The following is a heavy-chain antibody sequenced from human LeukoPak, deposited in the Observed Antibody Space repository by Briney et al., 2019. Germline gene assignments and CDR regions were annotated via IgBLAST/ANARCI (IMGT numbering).Heavy chain of an antibody. V-gene: IGHV3-48*01. D-gene: IGHD7-27*01. Sequence: GGSLRLSCAASGFNFNTYSFNWVRQAPGKGPEWLSYVSPDDKTRYYADSVKGRFTTTRDNAKNSQYLQMSSLRAEDTALYFCVRGGTGDGNYFDYWGQGTLVTVSS. CDR1: GFNFNTYS. CDR3: VRGGTGDGNYFDY. CDR2: VSPDDKTR. J-gene: IGHJ4*02.